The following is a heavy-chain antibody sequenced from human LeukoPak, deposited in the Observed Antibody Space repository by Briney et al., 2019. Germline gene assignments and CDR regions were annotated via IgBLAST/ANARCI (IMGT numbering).Heavy chain of an antibody. CDR3: ASSYCGGDCYSEWSYYYGMDV. V-gene: IGHV4-34*01. Sequence: SETLSLTCAVYGESFSGYYWSWIRQPPGKGLEWIGEINHSGSTNYNPSLKSRVTISVDTSKNQFSLKLSSVTAADTAVYYCASSYCGGDCYSEWSYYYGMDVWGQGTTVTVSS. D-gene: IGHD2-21*02. CDR1: GESFSGYY. CDR2: INHSGST. J-gene: IGHJ6*02.